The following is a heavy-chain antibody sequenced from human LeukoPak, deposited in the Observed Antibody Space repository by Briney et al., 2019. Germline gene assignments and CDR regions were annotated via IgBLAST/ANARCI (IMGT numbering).Heavy chain of an antibody. CDR2: IYTSGST. V-gene: IGHV4-4*07. CDR3: ARDEFRKIVVPGDI. D-gene: IGHD3-22*01. Sequence: SETLSLTCTVSGGSISSYYWSWIRQPAGKGLEWIGRIYTSGSTNYNPSLKSRVTMSVDTSKNQFSLKLSSVTAADTAVYYCARDEFRKIVVPGDIWGQGTMVTVSS. CDR1: GGSISSYY. J-gene: IGHJ3*02.